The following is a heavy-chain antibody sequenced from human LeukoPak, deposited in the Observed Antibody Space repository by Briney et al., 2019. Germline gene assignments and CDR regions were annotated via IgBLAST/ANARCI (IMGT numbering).Heavy chain of an antibody. CDR3: ARDRLRFVY. CDR1: GGSISYYY. CDR2: IYYSGNT. Sequence: SETLSLTCTVSGGSISYYYWSWVRQPPGKGLEWIGYIYYSGNTNYNPSLKSRVTISVDTSKNQFSLKLSSVTAADTAVYYCARDRLRFVYWGQGTLVTVSS. V-gene: IGHV4-59*01. J-gene: IGHJ4*02.